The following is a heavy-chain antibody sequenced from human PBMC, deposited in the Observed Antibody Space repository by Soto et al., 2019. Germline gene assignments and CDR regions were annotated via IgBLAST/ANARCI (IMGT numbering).Heavy chain of an antibody. V-gene: IGHV1-3*01. CDR3: ARLYSSSDYYGMDV. CDR1: GYTFTSYA. CDR2: INAGNGNT. D-gene: IGHD6-6*01. Sequence: ASVKASCKASGYTFTSYAMHWVRQAPGQRLEWMGWINAGNGNTKYSQKFQGRVTITRDTSASTAYMELSSLRSEDTAVYYCARLYSSSDYYGMDVWGQGTTVTVSS. J-gene: IGHJ6*02.